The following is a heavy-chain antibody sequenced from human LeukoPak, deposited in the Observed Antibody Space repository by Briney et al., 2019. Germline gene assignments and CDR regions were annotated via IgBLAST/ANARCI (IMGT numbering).Heavy chain of an antibody. CDR1: GFTFDDYA. J-gene: IGHJ6*02. V-gene: IGHV3-9*01. Sequence: PGRSLRLSCAASGFTFDDYAMHWVRQAPGKGLVWVSGISWNSGSIGYADSVKGRFTISRDNAKNSLYLQMNSLRAEDTALYYCAKDTSADYYYYGMDVWGQGTTVTVSS. D-gene: IGHD3-3*01. CDR3: AKDTSADYYYYGMDV. CDR2: ISWNSGSI.